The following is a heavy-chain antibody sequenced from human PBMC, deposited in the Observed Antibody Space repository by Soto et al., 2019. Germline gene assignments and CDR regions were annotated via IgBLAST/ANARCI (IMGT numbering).Heavy chain of an antibody. Sequence: SVKVSFTASGGTFSRYTINWVRQAPGPGLEWMGGITPMFGKPNYAQKFQGRVTITADETTSTGYMGLRSLRSDDTTVYYCARDGALYDSSAYYFISWGQGTRATVPQ. V-gene: IGHV1-69*01. CDR1: GGTFSRYT. CDR3: ARDGALYDSSAYYFIS. J-gene: IGHJ5*02. D-gene: IGHD3-22*01. CDR2: ITPMFGKP.